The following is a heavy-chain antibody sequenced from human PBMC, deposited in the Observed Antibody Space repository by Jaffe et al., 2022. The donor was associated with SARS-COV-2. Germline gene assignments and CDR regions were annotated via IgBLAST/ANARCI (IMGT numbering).Heavy chain of an antibody. V-gene: IGHV1-8*01. CDR1: GYTFTSYD. CDR2: MNPNSGNT. Sequence: QVQLVQSGAEVKKPGASVKVSCKASGYTFTSYDINWVRQATGQGLEWMGWMNPNSGNTGYAQKFQGRVTMTRNTSISTAYMELSSLRSEDTAVYYCARGRSWNDVIYYYGMDVWGQGTTVTVSS. D-gene: IGHD1-1*01. CDR3: ARGRSWNDVIYYYGMDV. J-gene: IGHJ6*02.